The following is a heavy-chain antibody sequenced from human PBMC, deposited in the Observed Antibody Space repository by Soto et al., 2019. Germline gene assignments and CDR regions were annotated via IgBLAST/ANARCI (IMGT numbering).Heavy chain of an antibody. J-gene: IGHJ6*02. CDR2: IYYSGST. Sequence: SLTCTVSGGSISSGDYYWSWIRQPPGKGLEWIGYIYYSGSTYYNPSLKSRVTISVDTSKNQFSLKLSSVTAADTAVYYCARDFGYSGMDVWGQGTTVTVSS. CDR3: ARDFGYSGMDV. V-gene: IGHV4-30-4*01. D-gene: IGHD5-12*01. CDR1: GGSISSGDYY.